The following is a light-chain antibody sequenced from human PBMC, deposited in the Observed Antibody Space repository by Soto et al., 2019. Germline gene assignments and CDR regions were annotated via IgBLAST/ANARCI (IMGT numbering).Light chain of an antibody. V-gene: IGKV3-20*01. CDR3: QQYGSSPRT. CDR1: QSVGSSY. Sequence: EIVLTQSPGTLSLSPGERATLSCRASQSVGSSYLAWYQQKPGQAPRLLMFGTSSRATGIPDRFSGSGSGTDFTLTINSLEPEDFAVYYCQQYGSSPRTFGQGTKVEV. CDR2: GTS. J-gene: IGKJ1*01.